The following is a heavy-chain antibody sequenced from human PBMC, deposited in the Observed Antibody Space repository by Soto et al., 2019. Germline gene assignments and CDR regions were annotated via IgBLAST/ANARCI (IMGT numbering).Heavy chain of an antibody. Sequence: EVQLLESGGGLVQPGGSLSLSCAASGFTFSSYAMSWVRQAPGKGLEWVSGISGSGGTTYYTDSVKGRFTISRDNSKNTLYLQMSSLRAEDTAVYYCAKDSHYYGSGSYYGWGQGTLVTVSS. CDR2: ISGSGGTT. CDR3: AKDSHYYGSGSYYG. V-gene: IGHV3-23*01. D-gene: IGHD3-10*01. J-gene: IGHJ4*02. CDR1: GFTFSSYA.